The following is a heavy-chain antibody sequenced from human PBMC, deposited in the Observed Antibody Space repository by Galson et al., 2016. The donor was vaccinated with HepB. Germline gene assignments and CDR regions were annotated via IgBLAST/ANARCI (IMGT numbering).Heavy chain of an antibody. Sequence: SLRLSCAGSGFTFSSYGMHWVRQAPGKGLEWVAVIWSDGSNKNYADSVKGRFTISRDNSKNTLYLQMNSLRAEDTAVYYCAKSATKQLRDVNAHDIWGQGTMATVSS. J-gene: IGHJ3*02. CDR2: IWSDGSNK. CDR1: GFTFSSYG. CDR3: AKSATKQLRDVNAHDI. V-gene: IGHV3-33*06. D-gene: IGHD4-17*01.